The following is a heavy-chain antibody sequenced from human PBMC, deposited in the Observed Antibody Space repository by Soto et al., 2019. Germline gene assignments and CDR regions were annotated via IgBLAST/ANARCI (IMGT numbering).Heavy chain of an antibody. Sequence: ASVKVSCKASGGTFSSYAISWVRQAPGQGLEWMGGIIPIFGTANYAQKFQGRVTITADESTSTAYMELSSLRSEDTAVYYCARDLISNYDFWSGSQENYYYGMDVWGQGTTVTVSS. CDR2: IIPIFGTA. CDR3: ARDLISNYDFWSGSQENYYYGMDV. CDR1: GGTFSSYA. J-gene: IGHJ6*02. D-gene: IGHD3-3*01. V-gene: IGHV1-69*13.